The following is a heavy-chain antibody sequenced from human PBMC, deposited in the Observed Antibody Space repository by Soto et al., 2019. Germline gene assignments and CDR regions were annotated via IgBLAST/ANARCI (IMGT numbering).Heavy chain of an antibody. CDR1: GFTYSSYA. V-gene: IGHV3-30-3*01. D-gene: IGHD1-26*01. J-gene: IGHJ5*02. CDR2: ISYDGSNK. Sequence: QVQLVESGGGVGQPGRSLRLSCAASGFTYSSYAMHWVRQAPGTGLEWVAVISYDGSNKYYADSVKGRFTISRDNSKNTLYLQLNSLRAEDTAGYYCARDGGIVGATDWFDPWGQGTLVTVSS. CDR3: ARDGGIVGATDWFDP.